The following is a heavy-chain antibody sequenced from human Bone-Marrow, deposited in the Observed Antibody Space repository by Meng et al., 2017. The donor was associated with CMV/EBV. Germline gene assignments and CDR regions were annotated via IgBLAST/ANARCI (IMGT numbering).Heavy chain of an antibody. D-gene: IGHD6-6*01. Sequence: GESLKISCAASGFTVGTYDMDWVRQAPGKGLEWVSSINIRGDISYADSVKGRFTISRDSAKNSLYLQMNSLRAEDTAVYFCARHFDSGSSWWGQGTLVTVSS. CDR1: GFTVGTYD. CDR2: INIRGDI. V-gene: IGHV3-21*06. CDR3: ARHFDSGSSW. J-gene: IGHJ4*02.